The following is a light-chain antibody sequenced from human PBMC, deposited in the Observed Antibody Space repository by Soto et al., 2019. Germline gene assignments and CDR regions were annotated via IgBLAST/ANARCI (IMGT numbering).Light chain of an antibody. Sequence: DIQMTQSPSSLSASVGDTVTITCRASQDIINHLAWYQQRPGKVPNLLIYGASTLHSVVPSRFRGSGSGTHFTLTSSSLQPEDVATYYCQNYHLALGTFGQGTRLEIK. CDR1: QDIINH. J-gene: IGKJ5*01. CDR3: QNYHLALGT. V-gene: IGKV1-27*01. CDR2: GAS.